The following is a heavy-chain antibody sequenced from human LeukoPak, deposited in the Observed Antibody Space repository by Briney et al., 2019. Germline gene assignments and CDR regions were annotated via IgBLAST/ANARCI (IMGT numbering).Heavy chain of an antibody. D-gene: IGHD2-15*01. CDR1: GGTFSSYT. V-gene: IGHV1-69*16. CDR2: IIPILGIA. Sequence: SVKVSCKASGGTFSSYTISWVRQAPGQGLEWMGRIIPILGIANYAQKFQGRVTITTDESTSTAYMELSSLRSEDTAVYYCARGPCSGGSCLLFYYMDVWGKGTTVTVSS. CDR3: ARGPCSGGSCLLFYYMDV. J-gene: IGHJ6*03.